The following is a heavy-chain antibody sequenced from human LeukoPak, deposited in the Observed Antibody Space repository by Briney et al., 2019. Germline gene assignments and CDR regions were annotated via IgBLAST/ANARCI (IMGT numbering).Heavy chain of an antibody. J-gene: IGHJ4*02. CDR1: GGSSSGFY. D-gene: IGHD3-10*01. V-gene: IGHV4-34*01. Sequence: SETLSLTCVVYGGSSSGFYWTWIRQPPGKGLEWIGSIYYSGSTYYNPSLKSRVTISVDASKNQFSLKLSSVTAADTAVYYCARTRYYYNSRSYGAPYYFDYWGQGTLVTVSS. CDR3: ARTRYYYNSRSYGAPYYFDY. CDR2: IYYSGST.